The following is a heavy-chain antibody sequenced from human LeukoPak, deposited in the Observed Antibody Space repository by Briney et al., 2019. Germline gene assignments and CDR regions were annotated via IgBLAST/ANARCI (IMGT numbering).Heavy chain of an antibody. CDR1: GGSFSGYY. Sequence: LSETLSLTCAVYGGSFSGYYWSWIRQPPGKGLEWIGEINHSGSTNYNPSLKSRVTISVDTSKNQFSLKLSSVTAADTAVYYCARRAGYSSSWSYYFDYWGQGTLVTVSS. D-gene: IGHD6-13*01. V-gene: IGHV4-34*01. CDR2: INHSGST. CDR3: ARRAGYSSSWSYYFDY. J-gene: IGHJ4*02.